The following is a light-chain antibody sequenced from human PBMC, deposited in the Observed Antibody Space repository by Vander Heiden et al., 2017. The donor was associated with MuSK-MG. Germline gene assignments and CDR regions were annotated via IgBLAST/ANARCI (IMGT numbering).Light chain of an antibody. Sequence: DIQMTQSPSSLSASVGDRVTITCRASQSISSYLNWYQQKPVKAPKLLIYAASSLQSGVPSRFSGSGSGTDFTLTISSLQPEDFATYYCLQSSSTLWRFGQWINAEIK. CDR2: AAS. CDR1: QSISSY. V-gene: IGKV1-39*01. CDR3: LQSSSTLWR. J-gene: IGKJ1*01.